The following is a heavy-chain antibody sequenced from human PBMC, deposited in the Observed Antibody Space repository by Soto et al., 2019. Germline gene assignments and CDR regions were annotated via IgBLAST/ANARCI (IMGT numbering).Heavy chain of an antibody. CDR1: GFTFADYA. CDR2: ISWNSGNI. CDR3: AKDVVWSGYSYYYGMDV. D-gene: IGHD3-3*01. V-gene: IGHV3-9*01. Sequence: EVQLVESGGGLVQPGRSLRLSCAASGFTFADYAMHWVRQAPGKGLEWVSGISWNSGNIDYADSVKGRFTISRDNAKNSLYLQMNSLRPEDTALCYCAKDVVWSGYSYYYGMDVWGPGPTVNVSS. J-gene: IGHJ6*02.